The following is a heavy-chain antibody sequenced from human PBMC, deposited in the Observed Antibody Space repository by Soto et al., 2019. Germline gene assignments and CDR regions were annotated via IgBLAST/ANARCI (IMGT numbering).Heavy chain of an antibody. V-gene: IGHV1-69*01. CDR1: GWTFSGYA. CDR3: ARAQGGCSSTSCYEGRYYGMDV. D-gene: IGHD2-2*01. J-gene: IGHJ6*02. CDR2: IIPIFGTA. Sequence: SSLKVSRKGAGWTFSGYASSWVRQAPGQGLEWMGGIIPIFGTANYAQKFQGRVTITADESTSTAYMELSSLRSEDTAVYYCARAQGGCSSTSCYEGRYYGMDVWGQGTTVTVSS.